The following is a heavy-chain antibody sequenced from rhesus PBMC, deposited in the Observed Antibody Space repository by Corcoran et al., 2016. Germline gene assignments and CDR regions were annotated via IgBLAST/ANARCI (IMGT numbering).Heavy chain of an antibody. CDR2: IYGSSTST. D-gene: IGHD6-25*01. CDR3: AGRYSGSGMPNFDY. Sequence: QVQLQESGPGVVKPSETLSLTCAVSGGSISDSYRWSWIRQPPGKGLEWIGYIYGSSTSTNYNPSLKSRGTSSKEMSKNQCALKLSSVTAAYTAVDYCAGRYSGSGMPNFDYWGQGVLVTVSS. CDR1: GGSISDSYR. J-gene: IGHJ4*01. V-gene: IGHV4S10*01.